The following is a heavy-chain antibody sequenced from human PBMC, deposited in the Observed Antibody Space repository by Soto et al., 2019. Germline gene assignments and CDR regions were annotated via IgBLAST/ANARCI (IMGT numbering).Heavy chain of an antibody. J-gene: IGHJ4*02. CDR3: ARDLTSVRGS. CDR2: IIPIFDAT. CDR1: GGTFSRHS. V-gene: IGHV1-69*01. D-gene: IGHD3-10*01. Sequence: QVQMVQSGAEVKKPGSSARVSCKVSGGTFSRHSISWVRQAPGQGLEWMGGIIPIFDATQYAHKFQGRLTITADESTTTFHMDLSGLRPEDTAIYYCARDLTSVRGSWGQGTLVTVS.